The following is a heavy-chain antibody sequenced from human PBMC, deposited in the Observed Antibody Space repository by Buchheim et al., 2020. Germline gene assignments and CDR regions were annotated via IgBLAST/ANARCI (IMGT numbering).Heavy chain of an antibody. V-gene: IGHV4-39*01. D-gene: IGHD2-2*02. CDR3: ARQVVPAAIVMFDP. CDR1: GGSISSSSYY. CDR2: IYYSGST. J-gene: IGHJ5*02. Sequence: QLQLQESGPGLVKPSETLSLTCTVSGGSISSSSYYWGWIRQPPGKGLEWIGSIYYSGSTYYNPSLKSRVPISVDTYKNQLSLKLGSVTAADTAVYYCARQVVPAAIVMFDPWGQGTL.